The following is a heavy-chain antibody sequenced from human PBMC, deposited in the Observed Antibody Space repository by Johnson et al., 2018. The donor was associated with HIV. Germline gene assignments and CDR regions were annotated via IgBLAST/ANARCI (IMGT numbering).Heavy chain of an antibody. J-gene: IGHJ3*02. V-gene: IGHV3-NL1*01. Sequence: QVQLVESGGGVVQPGGSLRLSCAAYGFTFSSYGMSWVRQAPGKGLEWVSGINWNGGSTGYADSVRGRFTISRDNSKNTLYLQMNSLRAEDTAVYYCAREAGTAFDIWGQGTMVTVSS. CDR2: INWNGGST. CDR1: GFTFSSYG. CDR3: AREAGTAFDI.